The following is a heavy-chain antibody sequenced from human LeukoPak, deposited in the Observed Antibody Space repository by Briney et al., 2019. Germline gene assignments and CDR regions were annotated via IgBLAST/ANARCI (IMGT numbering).Heavy chain of an antibody. CDR3: GADSMPRGVFSYAFDI. V-gene: IGHV1-58*01. CDR2: IFVGSGDT. J-gene: IGHJ3*02. Sequence: ASAKVSCKASGLTFTSSAVQWVRQARGQRLEGIGWIFVGSGDTNSAQKFQERVTITRDMSTRTAYMELSSLRSEDTAVYYCGADSMPRGVFSYAFDIWGQGTMVTVSS. D-gene: IGHD3-10*01. CDR1: GLTFTSSA.